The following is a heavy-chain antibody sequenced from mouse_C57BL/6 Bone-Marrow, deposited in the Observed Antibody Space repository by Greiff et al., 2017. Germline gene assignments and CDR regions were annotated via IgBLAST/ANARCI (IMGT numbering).Heavy chain of an antibody. CDR3: ARSRRAMDY. CDR1: GYTFTSYW. Sequence: QVQLQQPGAELVRPGSSVKLSCKASGYTFTSYWMHWVKQRPIQGLEWIGNIDPSDSDTHYNQKFKDKDTLTVDKSSSTAYMQLSSLTSEDSAVYDCARSRRAMDYWGQGTSVTVSS. CDR2: IDPSDSDT. V-gene: IGHV1-52*01. J-gene: IGHJ4*01.